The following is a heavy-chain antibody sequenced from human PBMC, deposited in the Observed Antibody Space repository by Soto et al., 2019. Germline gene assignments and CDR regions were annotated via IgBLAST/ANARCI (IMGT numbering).Heavy chain of an antibody. CDR1: RYTFTNYY. CDR3: ATRDDYGTKGLDY. V-gene: IGHV1-8*02. J-gene: IGHJ4*02. CDR2: INPKSGNT. Sequence: ASVKVSCKASRYTFTNYYFHWVRQATGQGLEWMGWINPKSGNTGYAQKFQGGVTMTKNTSTDTAYMELSSLRSEDTAVYYCATRDDYGTKGLDYWGQGTLVTVSS. D-gene: IGHD4-17*01.